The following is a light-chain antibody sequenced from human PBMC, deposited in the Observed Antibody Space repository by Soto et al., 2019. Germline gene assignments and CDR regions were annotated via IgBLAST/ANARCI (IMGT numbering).Light chain of an antibody. CDR3: SSYTTTNTVI. CDR1: SSDIGNYNY. J-gene: IGLJ1*01. Sequence: QSVLTQPASVSGSPGQSITISCTGTSSDIGNYNYVSWYQQHPGEAPKLMIYDVRHRPSGVSDRFSGSKSGNTASLTISGLQAEDEADYYCSSYTTTNTVIFGAGTKVTVL. V-gene: IGLV2-14*01. CDR2: DVR.